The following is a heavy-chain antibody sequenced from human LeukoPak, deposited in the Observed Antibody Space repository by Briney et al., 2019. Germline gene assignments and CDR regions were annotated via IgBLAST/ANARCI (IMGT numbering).Heavy chain of an antibody. CDR2: IYSGGST. Sequence: GGSLRLSCAASGFTFSSNYMSWVRQAPGKGLEWVSVIYSGGSTYYADSVKGRFTISRDNSKNTLYLQMNSLRAEDTAVYYCARSNSPPYYFDYWGQGTLVTVSS. CDR3: ARSNSPPYYFDY. CDR1: GFTFSSNY. D-gene: IGHD5-18*01. J-gene: IGHJ4*02. V-gene: IGHV3-53*01.